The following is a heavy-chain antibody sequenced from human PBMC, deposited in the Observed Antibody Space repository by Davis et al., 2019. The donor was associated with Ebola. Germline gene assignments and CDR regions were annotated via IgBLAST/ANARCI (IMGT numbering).Heavy chain of an antibody. CDR1: GFTFSSYA. CDR3: ARDNSGYYYYYYGMDV. CDR2: ISSSGSTI. J-gene: IGHJ6*02. Sequence: GESLKISCAASGFTFSSYAMSWIRQAPGKGLEWVSYISSSGSTIYYADSVKGRFTISRDNAKNSLYLQMNSLRAEDTAVYYCARDNSGYYYYYYGMDVWGQGTTVTVSS. V-gene: IGHV3-11*04. D-gene: IGHD5-12*01.